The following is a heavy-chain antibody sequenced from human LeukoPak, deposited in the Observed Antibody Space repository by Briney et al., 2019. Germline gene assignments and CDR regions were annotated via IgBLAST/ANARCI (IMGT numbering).Heavy chain of an antibody. Sequence: GGSLRLSCAASGFTFSSYEMDWVRQAPGKGLEWVANMRQDGGEIYYVDSVKGRFTISRDNAKNSLSLQMNGLRAEDTAVYYCARRVSGREKYFDYWGQGTLVTVSS. CDR2: MRQDGGEI. J-gene: IGHJ4*02. V-gene: IGHV3-7*01. CDR3: ARRVSGREKYFDY. D-gene: IGHD6-19*01. CDR1: GFTFSSYE.